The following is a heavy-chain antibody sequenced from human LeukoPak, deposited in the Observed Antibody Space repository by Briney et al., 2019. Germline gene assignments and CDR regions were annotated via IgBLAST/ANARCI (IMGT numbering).Heavy chain of an antibody. CDR1: GFTFSNYA. D-gene: IGHD2-8*01. CDR2: ISGSGLTT. Sequence: PGGSLRLSCAASGFTFSNYAMTWVRQAPGKGLEWVSAISGSGLTTYYADSVRGRFTISRDNFRNTLYLQMNSLRAEDTAAYFCAVGPTEGCFLSYLFYGGKEPLPTVSS. J-gene: IGHJ4*02. CDR3: AVGPTEGCFLSYLFY. V-gene: IGHV3-23*01.